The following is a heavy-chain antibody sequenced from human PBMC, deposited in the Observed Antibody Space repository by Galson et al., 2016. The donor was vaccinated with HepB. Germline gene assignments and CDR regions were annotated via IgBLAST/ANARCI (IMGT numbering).Heavy chain of an antibody. D-gene: IGHD3-22*01. Sequence: SLRLSCAASGFSFNNYAMSWVRQAPGKGLEWVSGISGSGGSTYSADCVKGRFTISRDNSKNTLYLQMNSLRAEDTAVYYCAKEDSMLVVGGFDYWGQGTLVTVSS. V-gene: IGHV3-23*01. CDR3: AKEDSMLVVGGFDY. J-gene: IGHJ4*02. CDR1: GFSFNNYA. CDR2: ISGSGGST.